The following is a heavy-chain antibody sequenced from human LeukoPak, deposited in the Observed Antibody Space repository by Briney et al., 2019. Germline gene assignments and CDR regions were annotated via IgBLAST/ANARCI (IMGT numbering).Heavy chain of an antibody. V-gene: IGHV1-2*02. CDR2: ISPEGGDT. CDR1: GYTFSDYF. Sequence: GASVKVSCKASGYTFSDYFMHWVRQAPGQGLEWMGWISPEGGDTHYAQRFQGRVPMTRDTTISTAYMELTSLSSDDTAVYYCARNYGHNSKYFDFWGQGTLVTVSS. CDR3: ARNYGHNSKYFDF. J-gene: IGHJ4*02. D-gene: IGHD4-17*01.